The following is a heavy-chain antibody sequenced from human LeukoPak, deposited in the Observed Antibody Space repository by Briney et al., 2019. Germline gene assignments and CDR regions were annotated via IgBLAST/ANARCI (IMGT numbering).Heavy chain of an antibody. V-gene: IGHV1-69*05. CDR3: ARGGTYYDYVWGSYRLDY. J-gene: IGHJ4*02. CDR1: GGTFSSYA. CDR2: IIPIFGTA. D-gene: IGHD3-16*02. Sequence: GASVKVSCKASGGTFSSYATSWVRQAPGQGLEWMGGIIPIFGTANYAQKFQGRVTITTDESTSTAYMELSSLRSEDTAVYYCARGGTYYDYVWGSYRLDYWGQGTLVTVSS.